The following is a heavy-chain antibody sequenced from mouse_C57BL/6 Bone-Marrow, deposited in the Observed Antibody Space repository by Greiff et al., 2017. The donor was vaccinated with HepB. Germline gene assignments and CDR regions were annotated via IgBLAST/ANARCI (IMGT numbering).Heavy chain of an antibody. D-gene: IGHD2-3*01. J-gene: IGHJ3*01. V-gene: IGHV5-4*01. CDR3: ARDGYYASWFAY. CDR2: ISDGGSYT. Sequence: EVKLVESGGGLVKPGGSLTLSCAASGFTFSSYAMSWVRQTPEKRLEWVATISDGGSYTYYPDNVKGRFTISRDNAKNNLYLQMSHLKSEDTAMYYCARDGYYASWFAYWGQGTLVTVSA. CDR1: GFTFSSYA.